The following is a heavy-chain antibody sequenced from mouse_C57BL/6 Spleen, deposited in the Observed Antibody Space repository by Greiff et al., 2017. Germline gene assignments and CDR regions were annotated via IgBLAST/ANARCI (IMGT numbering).Heavy chain of an antibody. D-gene: IGHD2-1*01. J-gene: IGHJ4*01. V-gene: IGHV8-8*01. Sequence: QVTLKESGPGILQPSQTLSLTCSFSGFSLRTFGMGVGWIRQPSGKGLEWLAHIWWDDDKYYNPALKSRLTISKDTSKSQVFLKIANVDTADTATYYCARIVYGNYQSYAMDYWGQGTSVTVSS. CDR2: IWWDDDK. CDR3: ARIVYGNYQSYAMDY. CDR1: GFSLRTFGMG.